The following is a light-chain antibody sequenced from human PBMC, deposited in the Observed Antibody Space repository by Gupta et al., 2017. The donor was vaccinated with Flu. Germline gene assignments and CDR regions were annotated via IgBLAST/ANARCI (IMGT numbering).Light chain of an antibody. Sequence: GTLFWSPGEGTTLAGRASQSVSRTSLAWYQQRPGQAPRLLIYGSYIRATGIPDRFSGGGFGTDFTLTINRLEPEDFAMYYCQQYGRSPITFGQGTRLEMK. CDR1: QSVSRTS. J-gene: IGKJ5*01. CDR3: QQYGRSPIT. V-gene: IGKV3-20*01. CDR2: GSY.